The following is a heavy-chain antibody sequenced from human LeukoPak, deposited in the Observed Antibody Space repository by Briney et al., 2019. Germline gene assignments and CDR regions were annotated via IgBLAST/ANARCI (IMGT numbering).Heavy chain of an antibody. CDR3: ARITIFGVVEALGSSGMDV. Sequence: GGSLRLSCAASGFTFSNYAIHWVRQAPGKGLEWVAIVSYDGSNKYYADSVKGRFTISRDNSKNTLYLQMNSLRAEDTAVYYCARITIFGVVEALGSSGMDVWGQGTTVTVSS. CDR2: VSYDGSNK. V-gene: IGHV3-30*04. J-gene: IGHJ6*02. CDR1: GFTFSNYA. D-gene: IGHD3-3*01.